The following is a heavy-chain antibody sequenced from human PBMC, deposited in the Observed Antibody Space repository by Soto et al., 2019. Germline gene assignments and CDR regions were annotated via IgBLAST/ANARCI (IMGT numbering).Heavy chain of an antibody. CDR1: GFTFSSYA. Sequence: PCGSLRLSCAASGFTFSSYAMSWVRQAPGKGLEWVSAISGSGGSTYYADSVKGRFTISRDNSKNTLYLQMNSLRAEDTAVYYCAKVYDSSGYYFDYWGQGTMGTVSA. V-gene: IGHV3-23*01. CDR2: ISGSGGST. J-gene: IGHJ4*02. CDR3: AKVYDSSGYYFDY. D-gene: IGHD3-22*01.